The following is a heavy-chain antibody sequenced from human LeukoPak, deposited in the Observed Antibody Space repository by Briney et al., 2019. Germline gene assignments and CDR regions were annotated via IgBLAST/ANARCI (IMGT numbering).Heavy chain of an antibody. J-gene: IGHJ1*01. CDR3: ARASSPLLSGYRGYFQH. V-gene: IGHV4-38-2*02. CDR1: GYSISSGYY. CDR2: IYHSGST. Sequence: TPSETLSLTCTVSGYSISSGYYWGWIRQPPGKGLEWIGSIYHSGSTYYNPSLKSRVTISVDTSKNQFSLKLSSATAADTAVYYCARASSPLLSGYRGYFQHWGQGTLVTVSS. D-gene: IGHD5-12*01.